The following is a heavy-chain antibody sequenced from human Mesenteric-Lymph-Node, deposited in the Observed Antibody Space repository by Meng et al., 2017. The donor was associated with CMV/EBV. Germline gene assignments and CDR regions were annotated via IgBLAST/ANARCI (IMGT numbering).Heavy chain of an antibody. V-gene: IGHV3-30*18. CDR1: GFNVSSNF. CDR3: AKDFVSHTSGWYYFDY. Sequence: GGSLRLSCAVSGFNVSSNFMSWVRQAPGKGLEWVALISYDGSNKFHADSVKGRFTISRDNAKNSLYLQMNSLRAEDTALYYCAKDFVSHTSGWYYFDYWGQGTLVTVSS. D-gene: IGHD6-19*01. J-gene: IGHJ4*02. CDR2: ISYDGSNK.